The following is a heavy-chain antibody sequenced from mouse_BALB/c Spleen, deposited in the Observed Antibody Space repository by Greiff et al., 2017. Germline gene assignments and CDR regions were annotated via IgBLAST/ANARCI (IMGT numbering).Heavy chain of an antibody. CDR1: GFTFSSYG. J-gene: IGHJ3*01. Sequence: EVKLVESGGDLVKPGGSLKLSCAASGFTFSSYGMSWVRQTPDKRLEWVATISSGGSYTYYPDSVKGRFTISRDNAKNTLYLQMSSLKSEDTALYYCARLVDGYFSYWGQGTLVTVSA. CDR2: ISSGGSYT. CDR3: ARLVDGYFSY. V-gene: IGHV5-6*01. D-gene: IGHD2-3*01.